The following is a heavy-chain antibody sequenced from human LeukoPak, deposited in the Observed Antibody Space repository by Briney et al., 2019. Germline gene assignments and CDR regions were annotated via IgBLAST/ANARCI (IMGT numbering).Heavy chain of an antibody. CDR1: GGSISSGGYS. D-gene: IGHD3-10*01. V-gene: IGHV4-30-2*01. CDR3: ARAHKDCYGSGSYHFDY. CDR2: IYHSGST. J-gene: IGHJ4*02. Sequence: SQTLSLTCAVSGGSISSGGYSWSWIRQPPGKGLEWIGYIYHSGSTYYNTSLKSRVTISVARSKNQLSLKLSSVTAADTAVYYCARAHKDCYGSGSYHFDYWGQGTLVTVSS.